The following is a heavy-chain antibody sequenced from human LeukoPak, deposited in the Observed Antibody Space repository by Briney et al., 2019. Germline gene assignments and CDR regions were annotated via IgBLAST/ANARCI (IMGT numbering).Heavy chain of an antibody. V-gene: IGHV4-31*03. CDR1: GGSISSGGYF. D-gene: IGHD3-16*02. J-gene: IGHJ5*02. CDR3: ARGHNYDYVWGSYRYKVDWFDP. Sequence: SEALSLTCTVSGGSISSGGYFWSWIRQHPGKGLEWIGYIYYSGSTYYNPSLKSRVTISVDTSKNQFSLKLSSVTAADTAVYYCARGHNYDYVWGSYRYKVDWFDPWGQGTLVTVSS. CDR2: IYYSGST.